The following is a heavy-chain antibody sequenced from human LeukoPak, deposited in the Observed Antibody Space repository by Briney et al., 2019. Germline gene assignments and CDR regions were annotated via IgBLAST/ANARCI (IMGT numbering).Heavy chain of an antibody. D-gene: IGHD1/OR15-1a*01. J-gene: IGHJ6*03. CDR1: GYRFTNYW. V-gene: IGHV5-51*01. CDR3: ARMGYCEQDYYYYYMDV. CDR2: IDPDDSQT. Sequence: GESLKISCKASGYRFTNYWIGWVRQMPGKGLEWMGIIDPDDSQTAYSPSFEGQVTISVDKSIRTAYLHWSSLKTSDTAMYYCARMGYCEQDYYYYYMDVWGKGTTVTVSS.